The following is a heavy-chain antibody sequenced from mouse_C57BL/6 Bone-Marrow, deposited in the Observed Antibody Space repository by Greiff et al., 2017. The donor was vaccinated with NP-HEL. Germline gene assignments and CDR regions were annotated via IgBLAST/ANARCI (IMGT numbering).Heavy chain of an antibody. Sequence: EVQGVESGEGLVKPGGSLKLSCAASGFTFSSYAMSWVRQTPEKRLEWVAYISSGGDYIYYADTVKGRFTISRDNARNTLYLQMSSLKSEDTAMYYCTREESNYAMDYWGQGTSVTVSS. D-gene: IGHD1-3*01. CDR2: ISSGGDYI. CDR3: TREESNYAMDY. CDR1: GFTFSSYA. J-gene: IGHJ4*01. V-gene: IGHV5-9-1*02.